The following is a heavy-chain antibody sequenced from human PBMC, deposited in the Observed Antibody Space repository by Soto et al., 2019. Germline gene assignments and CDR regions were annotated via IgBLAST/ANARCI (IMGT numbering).Heavy chain of an antibody. CDR3: ARESLGAKGAEN. Sequence: QVQLVQSGAEVKRPGSSVKVSCESSGDTFNSYVISWVRQAPGQGLEWMGGIIPIIGVTHYAQKFQGRVTISALSSTGTAYMELTTPGFEDTALYYCARESLGAKGAENWGQGTLVTVSS. CDR1: GDTFNSYV. CDR2: IIPIIGVT. J-gene: IGHJ4*02. V-gene: IGHV1-69*17. D-gene: IGHD3-16*01.